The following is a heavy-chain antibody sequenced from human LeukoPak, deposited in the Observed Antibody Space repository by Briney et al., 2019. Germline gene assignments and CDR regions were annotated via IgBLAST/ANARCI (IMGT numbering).Heavy chain of an antibody. CDR2: ISSSISYI. V-gene: IGHV3-21*01. J-gene: IGHJ4*02. Sequence: GGSLRLSCAASGFTFSSYSINWVRQAPGKGLEWVSSISSSISYIYYADSVKGRFTISRDNAKNSLYLQMNSLRAEDTAVYFCARGGSDTAMAHDYWGQGTLVTVSS. CDR1: GFTFSSYS. D-gene: IGHD5-18*01. CDR3: ARGGSDTAMAHDY.